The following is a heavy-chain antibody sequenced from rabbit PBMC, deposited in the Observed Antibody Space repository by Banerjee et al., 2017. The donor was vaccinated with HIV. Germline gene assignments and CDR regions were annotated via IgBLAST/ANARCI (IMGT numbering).Heavy chain of an antibody. CDR3: ARAIVPWLGLTRLDL. CDR2: INAVTGRA. V-gene: IGHV1S40*01. D-gene: IGHD4-1*01. Sequence: QSLEESGGGLVKPGASLTLTCKASGFSLNSGYDMCWVRQAPGKGLEWIACINAVTGRAVYASWAKGRFTFSKTSSTTVTLQMTSLTAADTATYFCARAIVPWLGLTRLDLWGPGTLVTVS. CDR1: GFSLNSGYD. J-gene: IGHJ6*01.